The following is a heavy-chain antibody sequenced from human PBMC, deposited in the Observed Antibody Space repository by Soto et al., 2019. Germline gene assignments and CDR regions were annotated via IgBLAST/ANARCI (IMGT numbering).Heavy chain of an antibody. CDR3: ARRDSSDWYSLDY. Sequence: EVQLLESGGGLVQPGGSLRLSCAVSGFIFSNYPMSWVRQGPGKGLACVSSVSPSGSNTYYAESVKGRFTMSRDNSYNRLRLQMNSLRAEDTAVYFCARRDSSDWYSLDYWGQGTLVTVSS. D-gene: IGHD6-19*01. CDR2: VSPSGSNT. J-gene: IGHJ4*02. CDR1: GFIFSNYP. V-gene: IGHV3-23*01.